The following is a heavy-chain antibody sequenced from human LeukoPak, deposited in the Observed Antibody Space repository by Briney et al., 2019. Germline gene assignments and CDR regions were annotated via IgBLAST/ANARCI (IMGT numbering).Heavy chain of an antibody. V-gene: IGHV4-31*03. CDR1: GGSISSGGYY. CDR2: IYYSGST. CDR3: ARVRPDYGDYVWYFDY. Sequence: SETLSLTCTVSGGSISSGGYYWSWIRQHPGKGLEWIGYIYYSGSTYYNPSLKSRVTISVDTSKNQFSLKLSSVTAADTAVYYCARVRPDYGDYVWYFDYWGQGTLVTVSS. J-gene: IGHJ4*02. D-gene: IGHD4-17*01.